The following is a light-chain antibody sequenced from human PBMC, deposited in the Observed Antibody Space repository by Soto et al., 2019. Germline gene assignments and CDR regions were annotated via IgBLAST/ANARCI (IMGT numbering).Light chain of an antibody. CDR3: QQYGTSSYT. Sequence: DIVLTQSPGTLSLSPGERATLSCRASQSVSSTYLAWYQQKPGQCPRLLIFGASSRATGIPDRFSGSGSGTDFTLTISRLEPEDFAVYYCQQYGTSSYTFGQGTKLEIK. CDR2: GAS. V-gene: IGKV3-20*01. CDR1: QSVSSTY. J-gene: IGKJ2*01.